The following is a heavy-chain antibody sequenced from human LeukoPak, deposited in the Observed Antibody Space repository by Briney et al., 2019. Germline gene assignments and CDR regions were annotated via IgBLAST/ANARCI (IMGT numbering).Heavy chain of an antibody. J-gene: IGHJ5*02. CDR3: ARSVVCSSTSCYSWFDP. CDR2: IYYSGST. V-gene: IGHV4-59*01. Sequence: PSETLSLTCTVSGGSISSYYWSWIRQPPGRGLEWIGYIYYSGSTNYSPSLKSRVTISVDTSKNQFSLKLSSVTAADTAVYYCARSVVCSSTSCYSWFDPWGQGTLVTVSS. D-gene: IGHD2-2*02. CDR1: GGSISSYY.